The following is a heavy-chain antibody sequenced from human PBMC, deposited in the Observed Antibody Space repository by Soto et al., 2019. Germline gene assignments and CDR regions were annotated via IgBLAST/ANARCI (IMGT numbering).Heavy chain of an antibody. Sequence: EVQLVESGGGVVQPGESLRLSCAASGFTFSAYDMHWVRQTTGKGLEWVSAIGAADDPYYLGSVKGRFSISRENAKNTLYRQMNSLRAEDTAVYYCARAYSGRLPRRADYYFAMDVWGQGTTVTVSS. CDR2: IGAADDP. D-gene: IGHD2-15*01. CDR3: ARAYSGRLPRRADYYFAMDV. V-gene: IGHV3-13*05. CDR1: GFTFSAYD. J-gene: IGHJ6*02.